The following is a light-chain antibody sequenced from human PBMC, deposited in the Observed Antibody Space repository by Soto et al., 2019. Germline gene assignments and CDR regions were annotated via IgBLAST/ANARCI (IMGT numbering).Light chain of an antibody. CDR2: EVS. CDR1: SSDVGGYNY. J-gene: IGLJ1*01. V-gene: IGLV2-14*01. Sequence: QSVLTQPASVSGSPGQSITNSCTGTSSDVGGYNYVSWYQRHPGKAPKLMIYEVSNRPSGVSNRFSGSKSGNTASLTISGLQAEDEADYYCSSYTSSSTRVFGTGTKVTVL. CDR3: SSYTSSSTRV.